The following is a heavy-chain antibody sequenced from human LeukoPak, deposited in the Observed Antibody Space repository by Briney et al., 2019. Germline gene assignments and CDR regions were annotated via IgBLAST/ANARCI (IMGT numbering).Heavy chain of an antibody. CDR2: IYPNGGT. CDR1: GASISSGANY. V-gene: IGHV4-61*02. Sequence: SQTLSLTCTVSGASISSGANYWHWIRQPAGKGLEWIGRIYPNGGTEYNPSLKSRVTILLDTSKNQFSLRLSSVTAADTAVYYCARPSDYADFQHWGQGTLVTVSS. J-gene: IGHJ1*01. CDR3: ARPSDYADFQH. D-gene: IGHD4-17*01.